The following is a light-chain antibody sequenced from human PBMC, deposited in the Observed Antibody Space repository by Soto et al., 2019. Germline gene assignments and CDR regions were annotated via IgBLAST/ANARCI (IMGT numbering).Light chain of an antibody. CDR1: QSVSSSY. J-gene: IGKJ2*01. Sequence: EIVLTQSPGTLSLSPGERATLSCRASQSVSSSYLAWYQQKPGQAPRLLIYGASSRATGIPDRFSGSGSGTDFPLTISRLEPEDFAVYYCQQYGSSPVYSFGQGTTLEIK. CDR2: GAS. CDR3: QQYGSSPVYS. V-gene: IGKV3-20*01.